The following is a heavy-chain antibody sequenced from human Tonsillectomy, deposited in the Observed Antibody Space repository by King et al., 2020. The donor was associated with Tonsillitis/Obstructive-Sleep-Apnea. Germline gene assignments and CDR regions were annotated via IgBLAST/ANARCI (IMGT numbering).Heavy chain of an antibody. D-gene: IGHD3-10*01. Sequence: VQLQQWGAGLLKPSETLSLTCAVYGGSFSGYYWSWIRQPPGKGLEWIGEINHSGSTNYNPSLKSRVTISVDTSKNQFSLKLSSVTAADTAVYYCARDGGYGSGSYLFDYWGQGTLVTVSS. CDR1: GGSFSGYY. J-gene: IGHJ4*02. CDR2: INHSGST. V-gene: IGHV4-34*01. CDR3: ARDGGYGSGSYLFDY.